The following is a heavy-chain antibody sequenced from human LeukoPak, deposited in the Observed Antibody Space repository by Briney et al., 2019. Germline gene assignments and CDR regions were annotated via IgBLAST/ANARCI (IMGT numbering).Heavy chain of an antibody. CDR2: INPNSGGT. D-gene: IGHD3-22*01. V-gene: IGHV1-2*02. Sequence: ASVKVSCKASGYTFTGYYMHWVRQAPGQGLEWMGWINPNSGGTNYAQKFQGRVTMTRDTSISTAYMELSRLRSDDTAVYYCARGLPPRRLYDSNGYYSYYFDYWGQGTLVTVSS. J-gene: IGHJ4*02. CDR1: GYTFTGYY. CDR3: ARGLPPRRLYDSNGYYSYYFDY.